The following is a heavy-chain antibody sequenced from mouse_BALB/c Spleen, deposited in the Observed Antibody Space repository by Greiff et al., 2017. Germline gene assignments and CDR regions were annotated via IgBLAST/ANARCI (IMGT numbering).Heavy chain of an antibody. Sequence: VQLQQSGAELVRSGASVKLSCTASGFNIKDYYMHWVKQRPEQGLEWIGWIDPENGDTEYAPKFQGKATMTADTSSNTAYLQLSSLTSEDTAVYYCAREGTGFDYWGQGTTLTVSS. V-gene: IGHV14-4*02. D-gene: IGHD3-3*01. J-gene: IGHJ2*01. CDR2: IDPENGDT. CDR3: AREGTGFDY. CDR1: GFNIKDYY.